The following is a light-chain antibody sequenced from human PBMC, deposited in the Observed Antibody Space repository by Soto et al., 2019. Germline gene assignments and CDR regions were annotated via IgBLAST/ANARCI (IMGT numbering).Light chain of an antibody. V-gene: IGLV2-14*01. Sequence: QSALTQPASVSGSPGQSITISCTGTSSDIGGYNSVSWYQQHPGKAPKLMLFEVSDRPSGVSNRFSGSKSGNTASPTISGLQAEDEADYYCSSYTTRGTLVFGGGTKVTVL. J-gene: IGLJ2*01. CDR3: SSYTTRGTLV. CDR1: SSDIGGYNS. CDR2: EVS.